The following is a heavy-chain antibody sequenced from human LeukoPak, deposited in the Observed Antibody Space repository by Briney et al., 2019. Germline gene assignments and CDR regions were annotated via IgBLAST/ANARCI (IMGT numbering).Heavy chain of an antibody. V-gene: IGHV1-2*02. CDR3: ARVYGGSYVFDY. Sequence: ASVKVSCKASGYTVTGYYIHWVRQAPGQGLEWMGWITPNSDDTDYAQKFQGRVTMTRDTSISTAYMELSRLRSDDTAVYYCARVYGGSYVFDYWGQGTLVTVSS. CDR2: ITPNSDDT. CDR1: GYTVTGYY. D-gene: IGHD1-26*01. J-gene: IGHJ4*02.